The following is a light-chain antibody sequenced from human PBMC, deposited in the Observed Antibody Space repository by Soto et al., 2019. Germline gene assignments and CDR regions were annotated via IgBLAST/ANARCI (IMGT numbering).Light chain of an antibody. J-gene: IGKJ4*01. CDR1: HSVSSSY. V-gene: IGKV3-20*01. CDR3: QQYGSSPPLS. CDR2: GAS. Sequence: EIVLTQSSGTLSLSPGERATLSCRASHSVSSSYLAWYQQKPGQAPRLLIYGASSRATGIPDRFSGSGSGTDFTLTISRLEPEDFAVYYCQQYGSSPPLSFGGGTKVDIK.